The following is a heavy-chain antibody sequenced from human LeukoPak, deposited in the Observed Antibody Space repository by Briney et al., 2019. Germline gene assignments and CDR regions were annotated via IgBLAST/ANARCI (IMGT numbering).Heavy chain of an antibody. J-gene: IGHJ5*02. CDR1: GYTFTSYY. D-gene: IGHD4-23*01. CDR2: INPSGGST. CDR3: ARDNSVEDTAWWFDP. V-gene: IGHV1-46*01. Sequence: ASVEVCCKASGYTFTSYYMHWVRQAPGQGLEWMGIINPSGGSTSYAQQFQGRVTMTRDMSTSTDYMELSSLRSEDTAVYYCARDNSVEDTAWWFDPWGQGTLVTVSS.